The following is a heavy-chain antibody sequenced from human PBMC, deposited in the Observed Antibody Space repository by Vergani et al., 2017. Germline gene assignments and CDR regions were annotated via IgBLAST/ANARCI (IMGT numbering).Heavy chain of an antibody. Sequence: QVQLQASGPGRVKPSQTLSLTCTMSGGSISAGYYFWSWIRQPAGKGLEWLGHISASGNASHSPSLKTRVSMSVYTSKTQFSLTVTTLTAADTAIYFCARRSGGYYSGSKVHPLRTAFDVWGHGTVVTVSS. D-gene: IGHD3-10*01. CDR1: GGSISAGYYF. CDR2: ISASGNA. V-gene: IGHV4-61*02. CDR3: ARRSGGYYSGSKVHPLRTAFDV. J-gene: IGHJ3*01.